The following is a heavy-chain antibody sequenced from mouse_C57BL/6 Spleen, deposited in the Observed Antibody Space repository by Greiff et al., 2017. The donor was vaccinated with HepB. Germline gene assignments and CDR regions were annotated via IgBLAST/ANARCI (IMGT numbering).Heavy chain of an antibody. Sequence: QVQLQQPGAELVMPGASVKLSCTASGYTFTSYWMHWVKQRPGQGLEWIGEIDPSDSYTNYNQTFKGKSTLTVDKSSSTAYMQLSSLTSEDSAVYYCARSGFPYAMDYWGQGTSVTVAS. J-gene: IGHJ4*01. V-gene: IGHV1-69*01. D-gene: IGHD3-1*01. CDR1: GYTFTSYW. CDR2: IDPSDSYT. CDR3: ARSGFPYAMDY.